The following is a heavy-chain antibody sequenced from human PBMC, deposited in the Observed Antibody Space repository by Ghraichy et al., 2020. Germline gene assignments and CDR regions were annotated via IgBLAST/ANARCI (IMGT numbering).Heavy chain of an antibody. CDR1: GFTVSSNY. V-gene: IGHV3-53*04. J-gene: IGHJ4*02. Sequence: GASLRLSCAASGFTVSSNYMSWVRQAPGKGLEWVSVIYSGGSTYYADSVKGRFTISRHNSKNTLYLQMNSLRAEDTAVYYCASPGDSSGYYGEDYWGQGTLVTVSS. CDR3: ASPGDSSGYYGEDY. D-gene: IGHD3-22*01. CDR2: IYSGGST.